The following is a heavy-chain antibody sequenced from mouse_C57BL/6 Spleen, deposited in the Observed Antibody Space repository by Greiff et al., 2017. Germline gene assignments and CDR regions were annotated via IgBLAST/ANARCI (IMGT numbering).Heavy chain of an antibody. CDR3: ARKEIYYDYDGFAY. J-gene: IGHJ3*01. V-gene: IGHV1-9*01. CDR2: ILPGSGST. Sequence: VQLQQSGAELMKPGASVKLSCKATGYTFTGYWLAWVKQRPGHGLEWIGEILPGSGSTNYNEKFKGKATFTADTSSNTAYMQLSSLTTEDSAIYYCARKEIYYDYDGFAYWGQGTLVTVSA. CDR1: GYTFTGYW. D-gene: IGHD2-4*01.